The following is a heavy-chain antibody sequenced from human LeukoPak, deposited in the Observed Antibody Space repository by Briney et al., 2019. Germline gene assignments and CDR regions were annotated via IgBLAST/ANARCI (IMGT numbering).Heavy chain of an antibody. Sequence: SVKVSCKASGGTFSSYAISWVRQAPGQGLEWMGRIIPILGIANYAQKFQGRVTITADKSTSTAYRELSSLRSEDTAVYYCARSSHYDILTGLFDYWGQGTLVTVSP. D-gene: IGHD3-9*01. CDR2: IIPILGIA. CDR3: ARSSHYDILTGLFDY. V-gene: IGHV1-69*04. J-gene: IGHJ4*02. CDR1: GGTFSSYA.